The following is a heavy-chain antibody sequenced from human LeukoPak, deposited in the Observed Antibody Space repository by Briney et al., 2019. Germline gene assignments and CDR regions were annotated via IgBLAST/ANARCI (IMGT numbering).Heavy chain of an antibody. V-gene: IGHV4-30-2*01. CDR3: ARGDYGQHYLAY. CDR1: GGSISSGGYS. CDR2: IYHSGST. Sequence: SQTLSLTCAVSGGSISSGGYSWSWIRQPPGKGLEWIGYIYHSGSTYYNPSLKSRVTISVDRSKNQFSLKLSSVPAADTAVYYRARGDYGQHYLAYWGPGTPVPVPS. J-gene: IGHJ4*02. D-gene: IGHD4-17*01.